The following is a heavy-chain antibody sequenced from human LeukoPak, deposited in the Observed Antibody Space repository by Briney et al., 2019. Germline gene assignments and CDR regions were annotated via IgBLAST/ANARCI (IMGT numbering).Heavy chain of an antibody. CDR3: ARRQYSSSWYFDY. V-gene: IGHV4-59*01. CDR2: IYHSGST. CDR1: GGSISSYY. D-gene: IGHD6-13*01. J-gene: IGHJ4*02. Sequence: PSETLSLTCTVSGGSISSYYWSWIRQPPGKGLEWIGYIYHSGSTNYNPSLKSRVTISVDTSKNQFSLKLSSVTAADTAVYYCARRQYSSSWYFDYWGQGTLVTVSS.